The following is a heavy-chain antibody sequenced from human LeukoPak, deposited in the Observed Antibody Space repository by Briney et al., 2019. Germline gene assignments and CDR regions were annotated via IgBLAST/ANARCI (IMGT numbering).Heavy chain of an antibody. CDR1: GGSISSGDYY. D-gene: IGHD3-10*01. CDR3: ARDLSVSGQLLSTSAFDI. V-gene: IGHV4-30-4*01. Sequence: SETLSLTCTVSGGSISSGDYYWSWIRQPPGKGLEWIGYIYYSGSTYYNPSLKSRDTISVDTSKNQFSLKLSSVTAADTAVYYCARDLSVSGQLLSTSAFDIWGQGTMVTVSS. J-gene: IGHJ3*02. CDR2: IYYSGST.